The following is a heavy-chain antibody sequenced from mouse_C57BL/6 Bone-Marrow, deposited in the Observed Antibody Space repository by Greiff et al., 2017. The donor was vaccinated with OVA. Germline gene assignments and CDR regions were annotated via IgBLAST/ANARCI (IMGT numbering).Heavy chain of an antibody. D-gene: IGHD1-1*01. V-gene: IGHV1-67*01. CDR2: ISTYYGDA. CDR1: GYTFTDYA. CDR3: ARDEAHYYGSSYLAWFAY. Sequence: QVQLQQSGPELVRPGVSVKISCKGSGYTFTDYAMHWVKQSHAKSLEWIGVISTYYGDASYNQKFKDKATMTVDKSSSTAYMELARLTSEDSAVYYCARDEAHYYGSSYLAWFAYWGQGTLVTVSA. J-gene: IGHJ3*01.